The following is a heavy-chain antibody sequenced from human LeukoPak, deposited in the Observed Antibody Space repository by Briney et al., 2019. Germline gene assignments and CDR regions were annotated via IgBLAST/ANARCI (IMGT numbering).Heavy chain of an antibody. CDR3: ARHHSALNWFDP. J-gene: IGHJ5*02. CDR2: VYHTGII. CDR1: GGSITSGTYC. D-gene: IGHD2-15*01. V-gene: IGHV4-39*01. Sequence: AETLSLTCTVSGGSITSGTYCWDWIRQAPGKGLEWIGNVYHTGIIYYNPSLQSRVTMSVDTSKNQFSLKLNSLTAADTAVYYCARHHSALNWFDPWGQGTLVTVSS.